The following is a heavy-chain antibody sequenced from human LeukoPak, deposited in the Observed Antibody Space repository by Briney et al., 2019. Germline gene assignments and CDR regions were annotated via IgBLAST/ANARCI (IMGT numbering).Heavy chain of an antibody. CDR2: NNPNSGGT. V-gene: IGHV1-2*02. Sequence: ASVKVSCKASGYTFTGYYMHWVRQAPGQGLEWMGWNNPNSGGTNYAQKFQGRVTMTRDTSISTAYMELSSLRSEDTAVYYCARVDDSSFNFDFWGQGTLVTVSS. CDR3: ARVDDSSFNFDF. J-gene: IGHJ4*02. CDR1: GYTFTGYY. D-gene: IGHD6-6*01.